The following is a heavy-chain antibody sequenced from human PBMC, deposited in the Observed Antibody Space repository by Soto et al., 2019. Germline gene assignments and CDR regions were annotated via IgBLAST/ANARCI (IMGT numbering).Heavy chain of an antibody. CDR1: GYTFTSYG. J-gene: IGHJ6*02. D-gene: IGHD3-10*01. Sequence: ASVKVSCKASGYTFTSYGISWVRQAPGQGLEWMGWISAYNGNTNYAQKLQGRVTMTTDTSTSTAYMELRSLRSDDTAVYYCARVTPEFVRHFTRNYYCMVVLPHATTVTV. CDR3: ARVTPEFVRHFTRNYYCMVV. CDR2: ISAYNGNT. V-gene: IGHV1-18*01.